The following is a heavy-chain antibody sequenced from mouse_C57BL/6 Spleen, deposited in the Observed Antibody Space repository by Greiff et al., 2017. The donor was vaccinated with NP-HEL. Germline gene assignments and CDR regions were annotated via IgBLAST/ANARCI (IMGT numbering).Heavy chain of an antibody. CDR1: GYTFTDYN. D-gene: IGHD2-3*01. CDR2: INPNNGGT. V-gene: IGHV1-22*01. Sequence: EVQLQQSGPELVKPGASVKMSCKASGYTFTDYNMHWVKQSHGRSLEWIGYINPNNGGTSYNQKFKGKATLTVNKSSSTAYMELRSLTSEDSAVYYCARNGYYAYFDVWGTGTTVTVSS. J-gene: IGHJ1*03. CDR3: ARNGYYAYFDV.